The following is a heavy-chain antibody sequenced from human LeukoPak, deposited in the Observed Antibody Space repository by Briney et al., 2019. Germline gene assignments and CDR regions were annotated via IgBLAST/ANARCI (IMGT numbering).Heavy chain of an antibody. V-gene: IGHV1-69*05. CDR1: GGTFSSYA. J-gene: IGHJ6*03. CDR2: IIPIFGTA. Sequence: ASVKVSCKASGGTFSSYAISWVRQAPGQGLEWMGGIIPIFGTANYAQEFQGRVTITTDESTSTAYMELSSLRSEDTAVYYCASNLGSYPRGMDYYYMDVWGKRTTVTVSS. CDR3: ASNLGSYPRGMDYYYMDV. D-gene: IGHD1-26*01.